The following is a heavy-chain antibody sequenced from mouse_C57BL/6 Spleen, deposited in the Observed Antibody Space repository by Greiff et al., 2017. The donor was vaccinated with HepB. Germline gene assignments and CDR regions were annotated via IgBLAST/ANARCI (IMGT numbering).Heavy chain of an antibody. Sequence: VQLQQSGAELVKPGASVKLSCKASGYTFTSYWMHWVKQRPGQGLEWIGMIHPNSGSTNYNEKFKSKATLTVDKSSSTAYMQLSSLTSEDSAVYYCAQGITTVVVPYFDYWGQGTTLTVSS. CDR3: AQGITTVVVPYFDY. CDR2: IHPNSGST. CDR1: GYTFTSYW. V-gene: IGHV1-64*01. J-gene: IGHJ2*01. D-gene: IGHD1-1*01.